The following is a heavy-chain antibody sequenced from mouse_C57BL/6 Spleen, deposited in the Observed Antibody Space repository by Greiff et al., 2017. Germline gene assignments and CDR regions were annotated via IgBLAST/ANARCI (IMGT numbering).Heavy chain of an antibody. CDR2: INPNNGGT. V-gene: IGHV1-26*01. J-gene: IGHJ2*01. D-gene: IGHD1-1*01. Sequence: EVQLQQSGPELVKPGASVKISCKASGYTFTDYYMNWVKQSHGKSLEWIGDINPNNGGTSYNQKFKGKATLTVDKSSSTAYMELRSLTSEDSAVYYCARSGGSSYGFDYWGQGTTLTVSS. CDR1: GYTFTDYY. CDR3: ARSGGSSYGFDY.